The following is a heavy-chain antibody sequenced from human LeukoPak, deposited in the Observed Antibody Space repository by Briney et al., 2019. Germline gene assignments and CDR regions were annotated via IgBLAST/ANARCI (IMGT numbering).Heavy chain of an antibody. D-gene: IGHD6-19*01. Sequence: PGGSLRHSCAASGFTFSIYAMSWVRQAPGKGLEWVSAISGSGGRTYSADSVKGRFTFSRDNSKNTLYLQRNSMRAEDTAVYYCAKDQWTWRADDAFDIWGQGTMVTVSS. CDR3: AKDQWTWRADDAFDI. J-gene: IGHJ3*02. CDR2: ISGSGGRT. CDR1: GFTFSIYA. V-gene: IGHV3-23*01.